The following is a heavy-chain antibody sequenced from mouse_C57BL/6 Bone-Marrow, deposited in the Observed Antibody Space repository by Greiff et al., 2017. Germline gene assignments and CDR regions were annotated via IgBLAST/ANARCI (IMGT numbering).Heavy chain of an antibody. Sequence: EVQLQESEGGLVQPGSSMKLSCTASGFTFSDYYMAWVRQVPEKGLEWVANINYDGSSTYYLDSLKSRFIISRDNAKNILYLQMSSLKSEDTATYYCARDGSSYGYFDVWGTGTTVTVSS. CDR3: ARDGSSYGYFDV. D-gene: IGHD1-1*01. CDR2: INYDGSST. V-gene: IGHV5-16*01. J-gene: IGHJ1*03. CDR1: GFTFSDYY.